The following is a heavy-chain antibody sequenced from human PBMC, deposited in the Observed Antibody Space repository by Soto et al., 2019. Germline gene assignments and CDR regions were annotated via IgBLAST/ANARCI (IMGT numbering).Heavy chain of an antibody. V-gene: IGHV5-10-1*01. CDR2: IDPSDSQT. CDR1: GYSFAGYW. Sequence: VESLNISCKVSGYSFAGYWITWVRQKPGKGLEWMGRIDPSDSQTYYSPSFRGHVTISATKSITTVFLQWSSLRASDTAMYYCARQIYDSDTGPNFKYYFDSWGQGTPVTVSS. J-gene: IGHJ4*02. CDR3: ARQIYDSDTGPNFKYYFDS. D-gene: IGHD3-22*01.